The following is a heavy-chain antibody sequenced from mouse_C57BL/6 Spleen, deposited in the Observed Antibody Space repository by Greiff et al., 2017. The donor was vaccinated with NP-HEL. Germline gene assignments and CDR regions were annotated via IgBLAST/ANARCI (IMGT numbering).Heavy chain of an antibody. CDR2: IHPNSGST. CDR1: GYTFTSYW. CDR3: ARDFYYYAMDY. V-gene: IGHV1-64*01. J-gene: IGHJ4*01. Sequence: QVQLQQPGAELVKPGASVKLSCKASGYTFTSYWMHWVKQRPGQGLEWIGMIHPNSGSTNYNEKFKSKATLTVDKSSSTAYMQLISLTSEDSAVYYCARDFYYYAMDYWGQGTSVTVSS.